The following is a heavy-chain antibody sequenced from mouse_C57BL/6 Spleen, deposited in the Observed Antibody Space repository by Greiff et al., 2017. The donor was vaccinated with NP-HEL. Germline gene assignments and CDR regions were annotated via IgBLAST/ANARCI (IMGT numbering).Heavy chain of an antibody. V-gene: IGHV1-52*01. CDR1: GYTFTSYW. Sequence: QVQLQQPGAELVRPGSSVKLSCKASGYTFTSYWMHWVKQRPIQGLEWIGNIDPSDSETHYNQKFKDKATLTVDKSSSTAYMQLSSLTSEDSAVYYCYRPHYYGSSYGDYWGQGTTLTVSS. CDR3: YRPHYYGSSYGDY. J-gene: IGHJ2*01. D-gene: IGHD1-1*01. CDR2: IDPSDSET.